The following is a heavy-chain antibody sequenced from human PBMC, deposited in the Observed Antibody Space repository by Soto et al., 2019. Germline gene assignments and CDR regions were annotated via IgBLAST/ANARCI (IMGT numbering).Heavy chain of an antibody. CDR1: GYTFTSYG. CDR2: ISAYNGNT. Sequence: QVQLVQSGAEVKKPGASVKVSCKASGYTFTSYGISWVRQAPGQGLEWMGWISAYNGNTNYAQKLQGRVTMTTDTPTSTAYMELRSLRSDDTAVYYCARDSRRRPVVIPNLHNWFDPWGQGTLVTVSS. J-gene: IGHJ5*02. CDR3: ARDSRRRPVVIPNLHNWFDP. D-gene: IGHD2-15*01. V-gene: IGHV1-18*01.